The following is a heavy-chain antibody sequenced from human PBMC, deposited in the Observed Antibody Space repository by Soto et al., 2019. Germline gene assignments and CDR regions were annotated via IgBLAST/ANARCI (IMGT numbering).Heavy chain of an antibody. CDR1: GFTFSSYA. V-gene: IGHV3-64D*06. CDR2: ISSNGGST. CDR3: VKALTWYYYGLDV. J-gene: IGHJ6*02. Sequence: GGSLRLSCSASGFTFSSYAMYWVRQAPGKGLEYVSAISSNGGSTYYADSVKGRFTISRDNSKNTLYLQMSSLRAEDTAVDYCVKALTWYYYGLDVWGQGTTVTVSS.